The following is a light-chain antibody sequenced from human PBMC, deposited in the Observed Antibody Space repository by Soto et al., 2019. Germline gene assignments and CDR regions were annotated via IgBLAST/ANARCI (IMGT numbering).Light chain of an antibody. V-gene: IGLV2-14*01. CDR2: DVS. CDR3: SSYTSSSTLV. J-gene: IGLJ1*01. Sequence: SVLTKPSSGYGSPGQSITISCTGTSSDVGGYNYVSWYQQHPGKAPKLMIYDVSNRPSGVSNRFSGSKSGNTASLTISGLQAEDEADYYCSSYTSSSTLVFGTGTKVTVL. CDR1: SSDVGGYNY.